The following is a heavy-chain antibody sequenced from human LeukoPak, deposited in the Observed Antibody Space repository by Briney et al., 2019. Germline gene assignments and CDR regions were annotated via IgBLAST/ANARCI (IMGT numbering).Heavy chain of an antibody. CDR1: GFTFPTYH. Sequence: GGSLRLSCAASGFTFPTYHMVWVRQSPGKGLEWLAYVNSGSDIIYYADSVKGRFTISRDNAKNSLYLEMISLRAEDTAVYFCARGRGYCSRTTCWYFDYWGQGTLVTVSS. CDR3: ARGRGYCSRTTCWYFDY. CDR2: VNSGSDII. J-gene: IGHJ4*02. V-gene: IGHV3-48*01. D-gene: IGHD2-2*01.